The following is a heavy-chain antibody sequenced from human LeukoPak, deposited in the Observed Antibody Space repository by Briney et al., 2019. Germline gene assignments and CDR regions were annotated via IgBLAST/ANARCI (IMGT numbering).Heavy chain of an antibody. J-gene: IGHJ4*02. D-gene: IGHD2-8*02. Sequence: KPSETLSLTCTVSGDSISNGVKYWSWIRQHPGRGLEWIVYIYHSGRSYYNPSLKSRITMSVDTSKNQFSLNLSSVTAADTAVYYCARDQVECTGGTCQSRVGFDFWGQGTLVTVSS. CDR1: GDSISNGVKY. V-gene: IGHV4-31*03. CDR2: IYHSGRS. CDR3: ARDQVECTGGTCQSRVGFDF.